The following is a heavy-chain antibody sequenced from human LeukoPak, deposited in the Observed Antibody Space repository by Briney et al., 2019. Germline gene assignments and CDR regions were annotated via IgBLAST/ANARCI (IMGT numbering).Heavy chain of an antibody. J-gene: IGHJ3*02. D-gene: IGHD1-26*01. CDR2: INPSGGST. CDR3: ARVVTRDPELIDAFDI. Sequence: ASPKVSCKESEYTFTSYYMHWVPQAPGQGLESMGIINPSGGSTSYAQKFQGRVTMTRDTSTSTVYMELSSLRSEDTAVYYCARVVTRDPELIDAFDIWGQGTMVTVSS. V-gene: IGHV1-46*01. CDR1: EYTFTSYY.